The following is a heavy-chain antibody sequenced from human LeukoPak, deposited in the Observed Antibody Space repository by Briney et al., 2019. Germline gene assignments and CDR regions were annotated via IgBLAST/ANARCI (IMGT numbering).Heavy chain of an antibody. CDR3: ATETKDSSAYYYFDY. D-gene: IGHD3-22*01. CDR2: IRNRARGYTT. J-gene: IGHJ4*02. CDR1: GFTFDDYA. Sequence: PGRSLRLSCAASGFTFDDYAMHWVRQAPGKGLEWVARIRNRARGYTTDYAASAKGRFTISRDDSEGSLYLQMNSLQTEDTAVYYCATETKDSSAYYYFDYWGQGALVTVSS. V-gene: IGHV3-72*01.